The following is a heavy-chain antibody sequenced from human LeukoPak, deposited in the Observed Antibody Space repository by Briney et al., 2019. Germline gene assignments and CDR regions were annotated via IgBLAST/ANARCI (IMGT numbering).Heavy chain of an antibody. V-gene: IGHV4-59*11. Sequence: SETLSLTCAVSDDSFSSHYWTWIRQPPGKGLEWIGYIPYIGSTNYNPSLKSRVTISIDTSKNEFSLKLTSVTAADTAVCYCARDLVTVTKGSDIWGQGTMVTVSS. CDR2: IPYIGST. CDR3: ARDLVTVTKGSDI. D-gene: IGHD4-17*01. J-gene: IGHJ3*02. CDR1: DDSFSSHY.